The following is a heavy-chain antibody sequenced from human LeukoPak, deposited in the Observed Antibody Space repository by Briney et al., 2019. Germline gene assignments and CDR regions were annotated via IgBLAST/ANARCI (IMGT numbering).Heavy chain of an antibody. D-gene: IGHD6-19*01. CDR1: GGSISSTNW. J-gene: IGHJ5*02. Sequence: SETLSLTCAVSGGSISSTNWWSWVRQPPGKGLEWIGEIYHSGSTNYNPSPKSRVTISVDKSKNQFSLKLSSVTAADTAVYYCARVYSSGTNWFDPWGQGTLVTVSS. CDR2: IYHSGST. V-gene: IGHV4-4*02. CDR3: ARVYSSGTNWFDP.